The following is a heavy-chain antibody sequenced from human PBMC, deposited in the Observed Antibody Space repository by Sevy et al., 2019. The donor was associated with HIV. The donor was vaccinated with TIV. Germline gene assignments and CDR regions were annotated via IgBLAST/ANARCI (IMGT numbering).Heavy chain of an antibody. CDR3: ARHPSLSAFDI. CDR1: GYTFTHYW. CDR2: IFPGDSET. V-gene: IGHV5-51*01. Sequence: GESLKISCKASGYTFTHYWIGWVRQMPGKGLEWMGIIFPGDSETRYSPSFQGQVTFSAAKSITTAYLQWSSLKASDTAMYYCARHPSLSAFDIWGQGTMVTVSS. J-gene: IGHJ3*02.